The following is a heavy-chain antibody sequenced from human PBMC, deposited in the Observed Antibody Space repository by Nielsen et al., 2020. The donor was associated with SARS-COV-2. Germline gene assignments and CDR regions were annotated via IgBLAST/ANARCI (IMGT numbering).Heavy chain of an antibody. D-gene: IGHD6-13*01. J-gene: IGHJ4*02. CDR2: IKSKTDGGTT. V-gene: IGHV3-15*01. Sequence: GESLKISCAASGFTFSSYAMSWVRQAPGKGLEWVGRIKSKTDGGTTDYAAPVKGRFTISRDDSKNTLYLQMNSLKTEDTAVYYCTTVAAGTSYYFDYWGQGTLVTVSS. CDR1: GFTFSSYA. CDR3: TTVAAGTSYYFDY.